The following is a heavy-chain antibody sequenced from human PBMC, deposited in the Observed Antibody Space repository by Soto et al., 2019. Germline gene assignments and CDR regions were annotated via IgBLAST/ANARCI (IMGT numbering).Heavy chain of an antibody. CDR2: ISYDGSNK. CDR3: ARVRYGSGSYYNPYYYGMDV. J-gene: IGHJ6*02. Sequence: QVPLVESGGGVVQPGRYLRLSCAASGFTFSSYAMHWVRQAPGKGLEWVAVISYDGSNKYYADSVKGRFTISRDNSKNTLYLQMYSLRAEDTAVYYCARVRYGSGSYYNPYYYGMDVWGQGTTVTVSS. CDR1: GFTFSSYA. D-gene: IGHD3-10*01. V-gene: IGHV3-30-3*01.